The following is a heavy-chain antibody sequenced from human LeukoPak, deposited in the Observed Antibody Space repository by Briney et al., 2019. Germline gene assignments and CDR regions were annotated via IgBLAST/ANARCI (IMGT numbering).Heavy chain of an antibody. D-gene: IGHD6-6*01. J-gene: IGHJ4*02. CDR1: GYTFTNFD. Sequence: GASVKVSCKASGYTFTNFDINWVRQAPGQGLEWMGWINPNSGGTNYAQKFQGRVTMTRDTSISTAYMELSRLRSDDTAVYYCARDIVEYSSSSEVGYWGQGTLVTVSS. CDR2: INPNSGGT. CDR3: ARDIVEYSSSSEVGY. V-gene: IGHV1-2*02.